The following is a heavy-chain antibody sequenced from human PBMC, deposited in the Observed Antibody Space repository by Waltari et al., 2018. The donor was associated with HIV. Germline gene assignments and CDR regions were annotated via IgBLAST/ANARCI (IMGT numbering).Heavy chain of an antibody. D-gene: IGHD3-10*01. CDR2: ITPILSVP. J-gene: IGHJ6*02. CDR3: AREGGVSFPGAMDV. Sequence: QVQLVQSGTEVKKPGSSVKVSCKTSGGTFITYDISWVRQAPGKGLEWMGKITPILSVPNYAQKVQGRITITADKSTRTAYMELTSLRSDDTAVYYCAREGGVSFPGAMDVWGQGTTITVSS. CDR1: GGTFITYD. V-gene: IGHV1-69*04.